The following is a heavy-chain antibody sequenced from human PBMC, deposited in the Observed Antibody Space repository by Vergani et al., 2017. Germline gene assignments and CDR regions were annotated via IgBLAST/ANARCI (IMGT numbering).Heavy chain of an antibody. V-gene: IGHV3-9*01. CDR3: AKDISWELLNGYFDL. D-gene: IGHD1-26*01. CDR2: ISWNRGSI. J-gene: IGHJ2*01. CDR1: GFTFDDYA. Sequence: EVQLVESGGGLVQPGRSQRLSCAASGFTFDDYAMHWVRQAPGKGLEWVSGISWNRGSIGYADSVKGRFTISRDNAKNSLYLQMNSLRAEDTALYYCAKDISWELLNGYFDLWGRGTLVTVSS.